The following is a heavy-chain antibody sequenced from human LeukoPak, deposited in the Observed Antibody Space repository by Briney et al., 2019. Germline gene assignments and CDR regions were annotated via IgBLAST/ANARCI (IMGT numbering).Heavy chain of an antibody. V-gene: IGHV3-30*04. CDR2: ISYDGSDK. D-gene: IGHD6-13*01. CDR1: GFTFSSYA. J-gene: IGHJ4*02. CDR3: ASPYSSSWKDY. Sequence: PGGSLRLSCAASGFTFSSYAMYWVRQAPGKGLEWVAVISYDGSDKYYADSVKGRFTISRDNAKNSLYLQMNSLRAEDTAVYYCASPYSSSWKDYWGQGTLVTVSS.